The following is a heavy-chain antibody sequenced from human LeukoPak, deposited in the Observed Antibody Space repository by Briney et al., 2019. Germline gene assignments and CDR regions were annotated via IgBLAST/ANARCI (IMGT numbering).Heavy chain of an antibody. CDR2: ISGSGGST. CDR1: GFTFSSYA. Sequence: GGSLRLSCAASGFTFSSYAMSWVRQAPGKGLEWVSAISGSGGSTYYADSVKGRLTISRDNSKNTLYLQMNSLRAEDTAVYYCAKDSHSGSYLDYRGQGTLVTVSS. CDR3: AKDSHSGSYLDY. V-gene: IGHV3-23*01. D-gene: IGHD1-26*01. J-gene: IGHJ4*02.